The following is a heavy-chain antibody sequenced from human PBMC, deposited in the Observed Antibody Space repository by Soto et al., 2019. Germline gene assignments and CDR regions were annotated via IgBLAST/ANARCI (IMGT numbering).Heavy chain of an antibody. Sequence: KVSCKASGGTFSSYAISWVRQAPGQGLEWMGGIIPIFGTANYAQKFQGRVTITAHESTSTAYMELSSLRSEDTAVYYCARDRNPYYDFWSPSVWGQGTTVTVSS. J-gene: IGHJ6*02. D-gene: IGHD3-3*01. CDR1: GGTFSSYA. CDR2: IIPIFGTA. V-gene: IGHV1-69*01. CDR3: ARDRNPYYDFWSPSV.